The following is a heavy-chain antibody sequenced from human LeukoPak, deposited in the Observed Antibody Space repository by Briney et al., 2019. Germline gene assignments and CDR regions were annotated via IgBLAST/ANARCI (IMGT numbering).Heavy chain of an antibody. CDR3: ARVDIVATFPNY. D-gene: IGHD5-12*01. CDR2: IYYSGST. J-gene: IGHJ4*02. V-gene: IGHV4-39*07. Sequence: SETLSLTCTVSVGSISSSSYYWGWIRQPPGKGLEWIGSIYYSGSTYYNPSLKSRVTISVDTSKNQFSLKLSSVTAADTAVYYCARVDIVATFPNYWGQGTLVTVSS. CDR1: VGSISSSSYY.